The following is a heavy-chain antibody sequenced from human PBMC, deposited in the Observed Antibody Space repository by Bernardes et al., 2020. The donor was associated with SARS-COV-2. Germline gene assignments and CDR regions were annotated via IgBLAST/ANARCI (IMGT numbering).Heavy chain of an antibody. D-gene: IGHD3-3*01. CDR2: IYTSGST. Sequence: SETLSLTCTVSGGSISSYYWSWIRQPAGKGLEWIGRIYTSGSTNYNPSLKSRVTMSVDTSKNQFSLKLSSVTAADTAVYYCASSPETPSFWSGYRHYYYYMDVWGKGTTVTVSS. V-gene: IGHV4-4*07. CDR1: GGSISSYY. J-gene: IGHJ6*03. CDR3: ASSPETPSFWSGYRHYYYYMDV.